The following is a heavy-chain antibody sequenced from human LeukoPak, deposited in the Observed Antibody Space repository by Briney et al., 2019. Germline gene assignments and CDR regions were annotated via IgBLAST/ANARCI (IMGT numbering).Heavy chain of an antibody. CDR1: GVTFSSYE. V-gene: IGHV3-23*01. D-gene: IGHD5-18*01. Sequence: PGGTLRLSCAASGVTFSSYEMNWVRQAPGKGLEWVSDINGSGGRTYYAYFVKGRFTISRDNAKNTLYLQMNSLRAEDTAVYYCAKGGWYNYGFKDYWGQGTLVTVSS. J-gene: IGHJ4*02. CDR3: AKGGWYNYGFKDY. CDR2: INGSGGRT.